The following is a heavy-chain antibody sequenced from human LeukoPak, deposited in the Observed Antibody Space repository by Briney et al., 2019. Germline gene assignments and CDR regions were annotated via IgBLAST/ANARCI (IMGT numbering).Heavy chain of an antibody. J-gene: IGHJ3*02. V-gene: IGHV5-51*01. Sequence: GESLKISCKGSGYSFTSYWIGWVRQMPGKGLKWMGIIYPGDSDTRYSPSFQGQVTISADKSISTAYLQWSSLKASDTAMYYCARLKVAAIGAFDIWGQGTMVTVSS. CDR3: ARLKVAAIGAFDI. CDR1: GYSFTSYW. CDR2: IYPGDSDT. D-gene: IGHD2-2*01.